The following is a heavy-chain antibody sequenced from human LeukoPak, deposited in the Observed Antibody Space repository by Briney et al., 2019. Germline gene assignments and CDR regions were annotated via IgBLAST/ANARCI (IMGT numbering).Heavy chain of an antibody. V-gene: IGHV4-38-2*01. J-gene: IGHJ4*02. CDR1: GYSIIGGYY. CDR3: ARTRFKTAYSYDSSGYFLDY. D-gene: IGHD3-22*01. CDR2: IYNGGST. Sequence: SETLSLTCAVSGYSIIGGYYWGWIRQPPGKGLEWVGSIYNGGSTYYNPSLKSRVTISIDTSKNQFSLKLSSVTAADTAEYYCARTRFKTAYSYDSSGYFLDYWGQGTLVTVSS.